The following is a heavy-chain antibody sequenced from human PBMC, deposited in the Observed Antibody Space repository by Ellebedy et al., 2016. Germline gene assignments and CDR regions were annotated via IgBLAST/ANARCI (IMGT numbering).Heavy chain of an antibody. J-gene: IGHJ1*01. CDR2: SYSDGRT. V-gene: IGHV3-53*01. D-gene: IGHD2-21*01. CDR1: AFNF. Sequence: GESLKISCAASAFNFMSWVRQAPGKGLEWVPISYSDGRTYYADSVKGRLSVSRDQSKNTVFLQMNNLRAEDTAVFYCAKTQDYSFPSWGQGTPVTVSS. CDR3: AKTQDYSFPS.